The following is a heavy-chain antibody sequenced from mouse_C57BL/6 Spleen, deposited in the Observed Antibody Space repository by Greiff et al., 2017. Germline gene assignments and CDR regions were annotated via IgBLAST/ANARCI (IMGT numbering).Heavy chain of an antibody. CDR3: TREEYYGNSFAY. CDR2: ISSGGDYI. D-gene: IGHD2-1*01. V-gene: IGHV5-9-1*02. Sequence: VQLKESGEGLVKPGGSLKLSCAASGFTFSSYAMSWVRQTPEKRLEWVAYISSGGDYIYYADTVKGRFTISRDNARNTLYLQMSSLKSEDTAMYYCTREEYYGNSFAYWGQGTLVTVSA. J-gene: IGHJ3*01. CDR1: GFTFSSYA.